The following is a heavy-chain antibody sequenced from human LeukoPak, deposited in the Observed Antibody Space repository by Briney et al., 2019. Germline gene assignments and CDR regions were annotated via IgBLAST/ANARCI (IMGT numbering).Heavy chain of an antibody. Sequence: GGPRSSWGEAPEFSFKGYSFNWVRQAPGKGLNWVSSFNKGSTHMYYADSVKGRFTVSRDDAQNSLYLQMNSLSAEDTALYYCVRLRRNSDSSGYYYYYDSWGRGTQVTVSS. V-gene: IGHV3-21*01. CDR1: EFSFKGYS. D-gene: IGHD3-22*01. J-gene: IGHJ4*02. CDR2: FNKGSTHM. CDR3: VRLRRNSDSSGYYYYYDS.